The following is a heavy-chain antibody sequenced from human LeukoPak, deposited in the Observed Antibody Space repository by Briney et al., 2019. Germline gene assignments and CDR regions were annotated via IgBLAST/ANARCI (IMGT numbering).Heavy chain of an antibody. J-gene: IGHJ4*02. CDR1: GFTFTSSA. D-gene: IGHD2/OR15-2a*01. V-gene: IGHV1-58*02. Sequence: AASVKVSCKASGFTFTSSAMQWVRQARGQRLEWIGWIVVGSGNTNYAQKFQERVTITRDMSTSTAYMEPSSLRSEDTAVYYCAARGIRSMTSDYWGQGTLVTVSS. CDR2: IVVGSGNT. CDR3: AARGIRSMTSDY.